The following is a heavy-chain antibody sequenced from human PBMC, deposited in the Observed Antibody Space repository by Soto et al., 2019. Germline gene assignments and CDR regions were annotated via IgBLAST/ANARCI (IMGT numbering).Heavy chain of an antibody. J-gene: IGHJ5*02. CDR3: ARRRGYSYGDTRFDP. CDR1: GGSFSGYY. V-gene: IGHV4-34*01. CDR2: INHSGST. D-gene: IGHD5-18*01. Sequence: PSETLSLTCAVYGGSFSGYYWSWIRQPPGKGLEWIGEINHSGSTNYNPSLKSRVTISVDTSKNQFSLKLSSVTAADTAVYYCARRRGYSYGDTRFDPWGQGTLVTVS.